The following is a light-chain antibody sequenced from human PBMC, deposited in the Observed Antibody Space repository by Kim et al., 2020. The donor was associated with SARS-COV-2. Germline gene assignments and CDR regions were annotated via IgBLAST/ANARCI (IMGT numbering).Light chain of an antibody. V-gene: IGKV3-11*01. CDR1: QSVSSS. CDR3: QQRSNWPLT. CDR2: DTS. Sequence: EIVLTQSPGTLSLSPGERATLSCRASQSVSSSLAWYQQKPGQAPRLLIYDTSNRATGVPARFSVSGSGTDFTLTISSLEPEDFAVYYCQQRSNWPLTFGGGTKLEI. J-gene: IGKJ4*01.